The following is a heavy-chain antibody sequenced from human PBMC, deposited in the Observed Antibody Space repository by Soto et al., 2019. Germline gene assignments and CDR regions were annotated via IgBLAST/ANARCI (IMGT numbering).Heavy chain of an antibody. CDR3: ARAGIAPYHYYGMAV. D-gene: IGHD6-13*01. Sequence: GSLRLSCAASGFTVSSNYMSWVRQAPGKGLEWVSVIYSGGSTYYADSVKGRFTISRDNSKNTLYLQMNSLRAEDTAVYYCARAGIAPYHYYGMAVWGQGTTVTVSS. J-gene: IGHJ6*02. V-gene: IGHV3-53*01. CDR1: GFTVSSNY. CDR2: IYSGGST.